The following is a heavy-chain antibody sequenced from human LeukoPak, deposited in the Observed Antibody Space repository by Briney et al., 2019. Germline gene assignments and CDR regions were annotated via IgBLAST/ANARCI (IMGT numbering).Heavy chain of an antibody. V-gene: IGHV3-7*01. Sequence: GGSLRLSCAASGFTFSSYWMSWVRQAPGKWLEWVANIKQDASEKYYVDSVKGRFTISRDNAKNSLYLQMNYLRAEDTAVYYCAREYGGSYFFDYWGQGTLVTVSS. J-gene: IGHJ4*02. D-gene: IGHD1-26*01. CDR3: AREYGGSYFFDY. CDR1: GFTFSSYW. CDR2: IKQDASEK.